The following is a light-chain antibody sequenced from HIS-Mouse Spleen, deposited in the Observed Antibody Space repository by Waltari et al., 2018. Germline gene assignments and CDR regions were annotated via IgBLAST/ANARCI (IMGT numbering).Light chain of an antibody. CDR2: DVS. J-gene: IGLJ3*02. V-gene: IGLV2-14*03. CDR1: SSDVGGYNY. Sequence: QSALTQPASVSGSPGQSITISCPGTSSDVGGYNYFPWYQQHPGKAPKLMIYDVSNRPSGVSNRFSGSKSGNTASLTISGLQAEDEADYYCSSYTSSSTWVFGGGTKLTVL. CDR3: SSYTSSSTWV.